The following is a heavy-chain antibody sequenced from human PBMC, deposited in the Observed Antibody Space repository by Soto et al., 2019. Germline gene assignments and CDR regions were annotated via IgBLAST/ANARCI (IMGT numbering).Heavy chain of an antibody. Sequence: SETLSLTCTVSGGSISSGGYYWSWIRQHPGKGLEWIGYIYYSGSTYYNPSLKSRVTISVDTSKNQFSLKLSSVTAADTAVYYCARETYDSMSKGNWFDPWGQGTLVTVSS. CDR2: IYYSGST. D-gene: IGHD3-22*01. J-gene: IGHJ5*02. V-gene: IGHV4-31*02. CDR1: GGSISSGGYY. CDR3: ARETYDSMSKGNWFDP.